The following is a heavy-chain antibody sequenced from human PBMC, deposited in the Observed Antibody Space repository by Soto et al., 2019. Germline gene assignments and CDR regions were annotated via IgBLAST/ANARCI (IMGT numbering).Heavy chain of an antibody. D-gene: IGHD1-20*01. J-gene: IGHJ5*02. Sequence: SETLSLTCTVSGGSISSSSYYWGWIRQPPGKGLEWIGSIYYSGSTYYNPSLKSRVTISVDTSKNQFSLKLSSVTAADTAVYYCARSLSITGTGMVDPWGQGTLVTVSS. CDR2: IYYSGST. CDR3: ARSLSITGTGMVDP. CDR1: GGSISSSSYY. V-gene: IGHV4-39*01.